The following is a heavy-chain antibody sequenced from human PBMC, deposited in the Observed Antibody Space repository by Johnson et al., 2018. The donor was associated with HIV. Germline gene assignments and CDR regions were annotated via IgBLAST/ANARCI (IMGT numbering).Heavy chain of an antibody. D-gene: IGHD6-6*01. CDR1: GFTFSNAW. V-gene: IGHV3-23*04. J-gene: IGHJ3*02. Sequence: VQLVESGGGLVKPGGSLRLSCAVSGFTFSNAWMRWVRQAPGKGLEWVSAISGSGGSTYYADSVKGRFTISRDNSKNTMYLQMNSLRAEDTAVYYCAKKRSVLAARLGDGFDIWGQGTMVTVSS. CDR2: ISGSGGST. CDR3: AKKRSVLAARLGDGFDI.